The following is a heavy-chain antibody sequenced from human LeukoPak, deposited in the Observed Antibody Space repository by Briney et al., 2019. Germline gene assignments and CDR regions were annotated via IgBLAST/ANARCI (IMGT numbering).Heavy chain of an antibody. CDR1: GYSISSGYY. V-gene: IGHV4-38-2*02. CDR2: IYHSGST. J-gene: IGHJ4*02. Sequence: SETLSLTCTVSGYSISSGYYWGWIRQPPGKGLEWIGSIYHSGSTYYNPSLKSRVTISVDTSKNQFSLKLSSVTAADTAVYYCARNSYDSSGYYSSFDYWGQGTLVTVSS. D-gene: IGHD3-22*01. CDR3: ARNSYDSSGYYSSFDY.